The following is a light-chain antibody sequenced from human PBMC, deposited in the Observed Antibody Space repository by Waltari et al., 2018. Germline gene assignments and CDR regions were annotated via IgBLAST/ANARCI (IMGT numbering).Light chain of an antibody. V-gene: IGKV1-39*01. Sequence: DIQVPQSPSSLSASVGDRVTITCRASQSISSYLNWYQQKPWKAPKLLIYAASSLQSGVPSRFSGSGSGSGTDFTLTISSLQPEDFATYYCQQSYSIPWTFGQGSKVEIK. CDR3: QQSYSIPWT. CDR2: AAS. J-gene: IGKJ1*01. CDR1: QSISSY.